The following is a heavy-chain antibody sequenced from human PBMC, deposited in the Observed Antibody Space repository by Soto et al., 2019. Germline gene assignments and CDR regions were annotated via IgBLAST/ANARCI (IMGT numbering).Heavy chain of an antibody. CDR2: ISYDGSNK. CDR3: VVGTMIVVRHYYYYYGMDV. CDR1: GFTFSSYG. V-gene: IGHV3-30*03. D-gene: IGHD3-22*01. J-gene: IGHJ6*02. Sequence: QVQLVESGGGVVQPGRSLRLSCAASGFTFSSYGMHWVRQAPGKGLEWVAVISYDGSNKYYADSVKGRFTISRDNSKNKLYMQMNSLRAEDTAVYYCVVGTMIVVRHYYYYYGMDVWGQGTTVTVSS.